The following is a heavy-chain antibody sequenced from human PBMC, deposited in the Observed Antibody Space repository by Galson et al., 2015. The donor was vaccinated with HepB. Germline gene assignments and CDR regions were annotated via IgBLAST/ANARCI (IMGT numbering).Heavy chain of an antibody. D-gene: IGHD1-1*01. CDR3: AKDLGTLERTYYYYGMDV. CDR1: GFTFSSYA. J-gene: IGHJ6*02. CDR2: ISGSGGST. Sequence: SLRLSCAASGFTFSSYAMSWVRQAPGKGLEWVSAISGSGGSTYYADSVKGRFTISRDNSKNTLYLQMNSLRAEDTAVYYCAKDLGTLERTYYYYGMDVWGQGTTVTVSS. V-gene: IGHV3-23*01.